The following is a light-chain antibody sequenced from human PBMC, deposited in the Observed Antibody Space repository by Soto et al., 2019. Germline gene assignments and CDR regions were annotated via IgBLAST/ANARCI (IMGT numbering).Light chain of an antibody. CDR2: ATS. CDR1: QSIARSY. V-gene: IGKV3-20*01. CDR3: QQYGGSLKWA. Sequence: EIVLTQSPGTLSLSPGERATLSCRASQSIARSYLVWYQQRPGQAPRLLIYATSSRATGIPDRFSGSGSGTDFTLTISRLEPEDFAVYSCQQYGGSLKWAFGQGTKVEIK. J-gene: IGKJ1*01.